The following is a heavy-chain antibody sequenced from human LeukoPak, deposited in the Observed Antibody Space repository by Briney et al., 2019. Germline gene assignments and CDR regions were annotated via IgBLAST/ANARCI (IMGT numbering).Heavy chain of an antibody. V-gene: IGHV3-74*01. CDR3: ARVGGGLDYGDYPSPIDY. CDR2: INSDGSST. CDR1: GFTFSSYW. Sequence: GGSLRLSCAASGFTFSSYWMHWVRQAPGKGLVWVSRINSDGSSTSYADSVKGRFAISRDNAKNTLYLQMNSLRAEDTAVYYCARVGGGLDYGDYPSPIDYWGQGTLVTVSS. J-gene: IGHJ4*02. D-gene: IGHD4-17*01.